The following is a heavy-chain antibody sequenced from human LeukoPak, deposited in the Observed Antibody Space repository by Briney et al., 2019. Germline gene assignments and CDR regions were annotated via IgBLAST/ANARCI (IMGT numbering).Heavy chain of an antibody. CDR2: IKQDGSEK. V-gene: IGHV3-7*01. D-gene: IGHD5-12*01. CDR3: ARYIVATDYFDY. J-gene: IGHJ4*02. CDR1: GGSISSSSYY. Sequence: PSETLSLTCTVSGGSISSSSYYWGWIRQPPGKGLEWVANIKQDGSEKYYVDSVKGRFTISRDNAKNSLYLQMNSLRAEDTAVYYCARYIVATDYFDYWGQGTLVTVSS.